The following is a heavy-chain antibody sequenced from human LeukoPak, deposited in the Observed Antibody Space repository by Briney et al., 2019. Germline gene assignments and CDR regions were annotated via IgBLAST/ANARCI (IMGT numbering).Heavy chain of an antibody. D-gene: IGHD4-23*01. CDR2: IYYTGST. CDR3: ARLGGNDAFDI. J-gene: IGHJ3*02. Sequence: PSETLSLTCTVSGGSISSDYWSWIRQPPGKGLEWIDYIYYTGSTNYNPSLKSRVTISVDTSKNQFSLKLSSVTAADTAVYYCARLGGNDAFDIWGQGTMVTVSS. CDR1: GGSISSDY. V-gene: IGHV4-59*08.